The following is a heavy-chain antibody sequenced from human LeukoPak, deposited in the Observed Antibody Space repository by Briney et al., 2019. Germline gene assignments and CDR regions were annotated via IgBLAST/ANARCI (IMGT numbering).Heavy chain of an antibody. V-gene: IGHV4-34*01. CDR1: GGSFSGYY. Sequence: SETLSLTRAVYGGSFSGYYWSWIRQPPGKGLEWIGEINHSGSTNYNPSLKSRVTISVDTSKNQFPLKLSSVTAADTAVYYCARGRALAYCGGGCWGLDYWGQGTLVTASS. CDR3: ARGRALAYCGGGCWGLDY. D-gene: IGHD2-21*02. CDR2: INHSGST. J-gene: IGHJ4*02.